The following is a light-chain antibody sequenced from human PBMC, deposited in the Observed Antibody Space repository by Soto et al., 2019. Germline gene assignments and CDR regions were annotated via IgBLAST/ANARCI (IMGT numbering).Light chain of an antibody. V-gene: IGKV3-11*01. CDR3: QQRSNWPPGYT. CDR2: DAS. Sequence: EIVLTQSPATLSLSPGERAILSCRASQSVSIYLAWYQQKPGQGPRLLIYDASKRATGIPARFSGSGSGTDFTLTISSLEPEDFAVYYCQQRSNWPPGYTFGQGTKLEIK. J-gene: IGKJ2*01. CDR1: QSVSIY.